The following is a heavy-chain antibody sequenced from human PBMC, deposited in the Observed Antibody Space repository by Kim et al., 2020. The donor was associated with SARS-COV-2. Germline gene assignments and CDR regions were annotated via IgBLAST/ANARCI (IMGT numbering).Heavy chain of an antibody. CDR3: AKDLWEPYCGGDCYSGLYFDL. Sequence: GGSLRLSCAASGFTFSSYGMHWVRQAPGKGLEWVAVISYDGSNKYYADSVKGRFTISRDNSKNTLYLQMNSLRAEDTAVYYCAKDLWEPYCGGDCYSGLYFDLWGRGTLVTVSS. V-gene: IGHV3-30*18. D-gene: IGHD2-21*02. CDR2: ISYDGSNK. J-gene: IGHJ2*01. CDR1: GFTFSSYG.